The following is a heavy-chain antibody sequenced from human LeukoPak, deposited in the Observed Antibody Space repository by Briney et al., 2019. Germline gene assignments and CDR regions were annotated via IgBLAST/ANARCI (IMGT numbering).Heavy chain of an antibody. D-gene: IGHD2-8*01. CDR3: AGEVFDAFDI. J-gene: IGHJ3*02. Sequence: ASVKVSCKASGYTFTSYYMHWVRQAPGQGLEWMGIINPSGGSTSYAQKFQGRVTMTRDTSTSTVYMELRSLRPDDTAVYYCAGEVFDAFDIWGQGTMVTVSS. CDR1: GYTFTSYY. CDR2: INPSGGST. V-gene: IGHV1-46*01.